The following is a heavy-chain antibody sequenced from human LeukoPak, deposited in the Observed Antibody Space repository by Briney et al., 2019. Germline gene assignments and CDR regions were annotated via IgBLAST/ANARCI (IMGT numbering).Heavy chain of an antibody. CDR3: ARGAMITFGGVIVYGHYFDY. J-gene: IGHJ4*02. Sequence: SETLSLTCTVSGDSISSYYWSWIRQPPGKGLEWIGYISYSGTTNYNPSLKSRVTISVDTSKNQFSLKLSSVTAADTAVYYCARGAMITFGGVIVYGHYFDYWGQGTLVTVSS. V-gene: IGHV4-59*01. CDR1: GDSISSYY. CDR2: ISYSGTT. D-gene: IGHD3-16*02.